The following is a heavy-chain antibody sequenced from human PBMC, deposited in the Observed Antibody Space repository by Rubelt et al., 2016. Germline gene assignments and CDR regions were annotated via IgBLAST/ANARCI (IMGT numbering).Heavy chain of an antibody. V-gene: IGHV4-34*01. Sequence: QVQLQQWGAGLLKPSETLSLTCAVYGGSFSGYYWSWIRQPPGKGLEWIGEINHSGSTNYNPSLKSRVTISVDTSKNQFSLKLSAVTAADTAVYYCARLLAAAGTFSVYYYGMDVWGQGTTVTVSS. J-gene: IGHJ6*02. CDR2: INHSGST. D-gene: IGHD6-13*01. CDR1: GGSFSGYY. CDR3: ARLLAAAGTFSVYYYGMDV.